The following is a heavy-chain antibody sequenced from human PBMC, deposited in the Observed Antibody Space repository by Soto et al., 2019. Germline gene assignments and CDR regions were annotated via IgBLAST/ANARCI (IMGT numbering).Heavy chain of an antibody. CDR1: GGSISTYY. CDR3: ARVLYSSGWWSWFDP. CDR2: VYYSGTT. J-gene: IGHJ5*02. D-gene: IGHD6-19*01. V-gene: IGHV4-59*08. Sequence: SETLSLTCTVSGGSISTYYWNWILQPPGKGLEWIGHVYYSGTTNYNASLKSRVTISVDTSKNQFSLKLSSVTAADTAVYYCARVLYSSGWWSWFDPWGQGTLVTVSS.